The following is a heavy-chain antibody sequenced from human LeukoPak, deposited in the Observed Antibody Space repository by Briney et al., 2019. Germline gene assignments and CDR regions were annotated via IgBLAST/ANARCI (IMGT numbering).Heavy chain of an antibody. Sequence: ASVKVSCKASGYTFTGYYMHWGRQPPGQGLEWMGCINPNSGDTNYAQKFQGRVTMTRDTYISTAYMELSRLTSDDAAVFYCARGRLGSGSQYDAFDIWGQGTMVTVSS. CDR3: ARGRLGSGSQYDAFDI. CDR1: GYTFTGYY. D-gene: IGHD3-10*01. CDR2: INPNSGDT. V-gene: IGHV1-2*02. J-gene: IGHJ3*02.